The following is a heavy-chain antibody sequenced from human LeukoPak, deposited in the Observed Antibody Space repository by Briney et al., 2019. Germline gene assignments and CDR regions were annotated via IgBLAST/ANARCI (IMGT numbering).Heavy chain of an antibody. CDR1: GVSVNTYF. CDR2: VYYNGIT. CDR3: ASQLGGTTFH. V-gene: IGHV4-59*02. D-gene: IGHD1/OR15-1a*01. Sequence: SETLSLTCTVSGVSVNTYFWSWIRQPPGKGLEWIGYVYYNGITNYNPSLKSRVSISLDTSKNQFSLRLNSVTAAETAVYYCASQLGGTTFHWGQGTLVTVSS. J-gene: IGHJ4*02.